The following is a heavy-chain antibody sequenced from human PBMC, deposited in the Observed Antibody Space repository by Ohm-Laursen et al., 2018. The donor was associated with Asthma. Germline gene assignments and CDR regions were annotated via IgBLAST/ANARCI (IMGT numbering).Heavy chain of an antibody. CDR2: INHSGST. CDR1: GGSFSGYY. J-gene: IGHJ4*02. CDR3: AREDFDWPPGYCDY. D-gene: IGHD3-9*01. Sequence: SQTLSLTCAVYGGSFSGYYWSWIRQPPGKGLEWIGEINHSGSTNYNPSLKSRVTISIDTSKNQFSLKLSSVAAADTAVYYCAREDFDWPPGYCDYWGQGTLVTVSS. V-gene: IGHV4-34*09.